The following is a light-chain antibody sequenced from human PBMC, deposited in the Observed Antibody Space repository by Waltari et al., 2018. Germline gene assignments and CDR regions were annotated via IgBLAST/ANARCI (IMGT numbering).Light chain of an antibody. V-gene: IGKV1-5*03. CDR3: QHYNSFSALFT. CDR2: KAS. CDR1: QNISRW. Sequence: DIQMTQSPSTVSASVGDRVTITCRASQNISRWLAWYQQKPGKDPKLLIHKASSLQRGVPSRFSGSGSGTEFTLNITSLQPDDVATYYCQHYNSFSALFTFGPGTQVDIK. J-gene: IGKJ3*01.